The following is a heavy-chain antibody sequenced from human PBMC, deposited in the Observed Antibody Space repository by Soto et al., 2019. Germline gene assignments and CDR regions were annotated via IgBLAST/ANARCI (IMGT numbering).Heavy chain of an antibody. J-gene: IGHJ6*02. D-gene: IGHD1-26*01. CDR2: ISSSSSYI. CDR1: GFTFSSYS. Sequence: PGGSLRLSCAASGFTFSSYSMNWVRQAPGKGLEWVSSISSSSSYIYYADSVKGRFTISRDNAKNSLYLQMNSLRAEDTAVYYCARDLIVGATTKFGHRPYYYYGMDVWGQGTRVTVSS. CDR3: ARDLIVGATTKFGHRPYYYYGMDV. V-gene: IGHV3-21*01.